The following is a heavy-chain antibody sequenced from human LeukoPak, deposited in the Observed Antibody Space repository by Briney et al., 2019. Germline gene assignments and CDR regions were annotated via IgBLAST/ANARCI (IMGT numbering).Heavy chain of an antibody. Sequence: GGSLRLSCAASGFTFSSYEMNWVRQAPGKGLEWVSYISSSGSTIYYADSVKGRFTISRDNAKDSLYLQMNSLRAEDTAVYYCASGFSSYFDYWGQGTLVTVSS. V-gene: IGHV3-48*03. CDR2: ISSSGSTI. D-gene: IGHD6-6*01. CDR3: ASGFSSYFDY. J-gene: IGHJ4*02. CDR1: GFTFSSYE.